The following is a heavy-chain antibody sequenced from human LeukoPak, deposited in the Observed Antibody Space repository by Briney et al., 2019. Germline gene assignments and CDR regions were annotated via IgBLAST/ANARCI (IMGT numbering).Heavy chain of an antibody. V-gene: IGHV3-53*01. J-gene: IGHJ4*02. CDR1: GFTVSSNY. Sequence: PGGSLRLSCAASGFTVSSNYMSWVRQAPGKGLEWVSVIYSGGSTYYADSVKGRFTISRDDSKNMVFLQMNSLRVEDKAVYYCARLPGGRQLNWGQGTLVTVSS. CDR2: IYSGGST. CDR3: ARLPGGRQLN. D-gene: IGHD1-1*01.